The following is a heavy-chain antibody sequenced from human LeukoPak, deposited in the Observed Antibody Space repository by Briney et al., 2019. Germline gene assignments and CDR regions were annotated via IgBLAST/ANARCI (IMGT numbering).Heavy chain of an antibody. Sequence: GGSLRLSCAASGFTFSSYGMHWVRQAPGKELEWVAFIRYDGSNKYYADSVKGRFTISRDNSKNTLYLQMNSLRAEDTAVYYCAKDVTTYYYYMDVWGKGTTVTISS. V-gene: IGHV3-30*02. J-gene: IGHJ6*03. CDR2: IRYDGSNK. CDR1: GFTFSSYG. D-gene: IGHD3-22*01. CDR3: AKDVTTYYYYMDV.